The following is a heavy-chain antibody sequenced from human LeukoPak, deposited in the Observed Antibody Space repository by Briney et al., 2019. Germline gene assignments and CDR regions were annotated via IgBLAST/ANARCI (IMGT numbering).Heavy chain of an antibody. D-gene: IGHD6-6*01. V-gene: IGHV3-74*01. CDR1: GFIFSNSW. CDR2: MNSDGSTI. J-gene: IGHJ4*02. CDR3: AKDRGPYSSSSDS. Sequence: QSGGSLRLSCAASGFIFSNSWVHWIRQAPGRGLVWVSRMNSDGSTINYGDSVKGRFTTSRDNGKSTLYLQMNSLRAEDTAVYYCAKDRGPYSSSSDSWGQGTLVTVSS.